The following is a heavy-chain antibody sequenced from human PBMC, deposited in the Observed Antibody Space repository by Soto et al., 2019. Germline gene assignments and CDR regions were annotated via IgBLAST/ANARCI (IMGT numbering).Heavy chain of an antibody. J-gene: IGHJ6*02. D-gene: IGHD3-10*01. Sequence: GGSLRLSCAASGFTFSDYYMSWIRQAPGKGLEWVSYISSSSSYTNYADSVKGRFTISRDNAKNSLYLQMNSLRAEDTAVYYCARLDITMVRGVTSGLGMDVCRQGTTVTVSS. CDR3: ARLDITMVRGVTSGLGMDV. V-gene: IGHV3-11*06. CDR1: GFTFSDYY. CDR2: ISSSSSYT.